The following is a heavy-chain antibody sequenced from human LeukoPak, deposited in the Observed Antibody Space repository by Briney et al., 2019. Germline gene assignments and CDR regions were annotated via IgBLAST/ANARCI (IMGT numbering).Heavy chain of an antibody. CDR2: ICYSGNT. Sequence: SETLSLTCTVSGGSISSSNYYWGWIGQPPGKGLEWIGSICYSGNTYYNPSLKSRVTISVDTSKYQFSLKLRSVIADNTALYYCARHNGGVTVATDWFDPWGQGTLVTVSS. D-gene: IGHD1-20*01. CDR3: ARHNGGVTVATDWFDP. CDR1: GGSISSSNYY. J-gene: IGHJ5*02. V-gene: IGHV4-39*01.